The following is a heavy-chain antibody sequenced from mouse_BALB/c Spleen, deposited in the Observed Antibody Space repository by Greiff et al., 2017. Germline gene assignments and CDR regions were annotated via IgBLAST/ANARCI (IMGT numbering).Heavy chain of an antibody. CDR3: ARWGDYGSSYGVDY. CDR2: INPSNGRT. J-gene: IGHJ2*01. CDR1: GYTFTSYW. Sequence: VQLQQPGAELVKPGASVKLSCKASGYTFTSYWMHWVKQRPGQGLEWIGEINPSNGRTNYNEKFKSKATLTVDKSSSTAYMQLSSLTSEDSAVYYCARWGDYGSSYGVDYWGQGTTLTVSS. V-gene: IGHV1S81*02. D-gene: IGHD1-1*01.